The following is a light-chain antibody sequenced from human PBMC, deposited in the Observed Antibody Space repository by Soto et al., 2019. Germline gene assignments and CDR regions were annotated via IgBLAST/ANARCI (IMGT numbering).Light chain of an antibody. Sequence: QSALTQPASVSGSPGQSITVSCTGTSSDVGGYNSVSWYQQHPGKPPKLIIYEVSNRPSGVSDRFSGSKSGNTASLTISGLQAEDEADDYCSSYTSTSSYVFATGTKVTVL. V-gene: IGLV2-14*03. CDR2: EVS. CDR1: SSDVGGYNS. J-gene: IGLJ1*01. CDR3: SSYTSTSSYV.